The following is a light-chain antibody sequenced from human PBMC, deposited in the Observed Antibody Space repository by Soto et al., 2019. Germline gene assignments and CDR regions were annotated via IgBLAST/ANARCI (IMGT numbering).Light chain of an antibody. J-gene: IGKJ2*01. CDR3: HQYDDLPYT. Sequence: DIQMTQSPSSLSASVGDRITITCRARQGISSFLNWYQQKPGRAPDLLIFDASNLHPGVPSRFTAGGSGTYFTLTITDLQPEDFATYYCHQYDDLPYTFGQGTKLE. V-gene: IGKV1-33*01. CDR2: DAS. CDR1: QGISSF.